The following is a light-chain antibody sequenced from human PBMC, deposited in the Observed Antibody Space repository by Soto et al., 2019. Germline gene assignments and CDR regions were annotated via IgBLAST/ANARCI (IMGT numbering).Light chain of an antibody. CDR2: GSS. CDR1: SSNIGAGFD. J-gene: IGLJ2*01. Sequence: QAVVTQPPSVSGAPGQRVTISCTGSSSNIGAGFDVHWYQHLPGAAPKLIIYGSSNRPSGVPDRFSGSKSGTSASLAITGLQAEDEADYYCQSYETSLSFVVFGGGTKLTVL. V-gene: IGLV1-40*01. CDR3: QSYETSLSFVV.